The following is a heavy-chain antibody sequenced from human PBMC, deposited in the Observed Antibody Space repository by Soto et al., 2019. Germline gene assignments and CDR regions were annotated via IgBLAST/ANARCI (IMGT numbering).Heavy chain of an antibody. J-gene: IGHJ6*02. D-gene: IGHD6-13*01. CDR3: ARKLGIAAAGIFNYGMDV. CDR1: GFTFSSYG. Sequence: PGGSLRLSCAASGFTFSSYGMHWVRQAPGKGLEWVAVIWYDGSNKYYADSVKGRFTIPRDNSKNTLYLQMNSLRAEDTAVYYCARKLGIAAAGIFNYGMDVWGQGTTVTVSS. V-gene: IGHV3-33*01. CDR2: IWYDGSNK.